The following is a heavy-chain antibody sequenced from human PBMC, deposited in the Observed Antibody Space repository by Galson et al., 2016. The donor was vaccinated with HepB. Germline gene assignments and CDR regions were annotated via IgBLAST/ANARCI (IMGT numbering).Heavy chain of an antibody. J-gene: IGHJ5*02. Sequence: SETLSLTCAVYSGSFSGYYWSWIRQPPGKGLEWIGEINDSGSTNYNPSLKSRVTISVDTSKNQPSLKLSSVTAADTAVYYCAVMGGDGYTAVNWFDPWGQGTLGTVSS. D-gene: IGHD5-24*01. CDR1: SGSFSGYY. CDR3: AVMGGDGYTAVNWFDP. CDR2: INDSGST. V-gene: IGHV4-34*01.